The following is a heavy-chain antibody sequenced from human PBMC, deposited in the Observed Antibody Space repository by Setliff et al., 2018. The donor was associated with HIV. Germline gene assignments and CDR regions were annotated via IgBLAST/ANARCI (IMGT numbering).Heavy chain of an antibody. D-gene: IGHD3-3*01. J-gene: IGHJ4*02. V-gene: IGHV4-38-2*02. CDR1: GYSISSGYY. CDR3: ARDVMEWFGSYFDH. Sequence: PSETLSLTCAVSGYSISSGYYRGWIRQPPGKGLEWIGSIYHSGSTYYNPSLKSRVTISVDVSKNQFSLMLDSVTAADAALYFCARDVMEWFGSYFDHWGQGALVTVSS. CDR2: IYHSGST.